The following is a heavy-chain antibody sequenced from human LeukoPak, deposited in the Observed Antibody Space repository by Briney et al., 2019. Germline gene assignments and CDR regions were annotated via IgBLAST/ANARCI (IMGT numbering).Heavy chain of an antibody. D-gene: IGHD3-22*01. V-gene: IGHV3-21*01. CDR3: ATEYYYDSSGSHFDY. J-gene: IGHJ4*02. CDR2: ISSSSSYI. CDR1: RFTFSSYS. Sequence: PGGSLRLSCAASRFTFSSYSMNWVRQAPGKGLEWVSSISSSSSYIYYADSVKGRFTISRDNAKNSLYLQMNSLRAEDTAVYYCATEYYYDSSGSHFDYWGQGTLVTVSS.